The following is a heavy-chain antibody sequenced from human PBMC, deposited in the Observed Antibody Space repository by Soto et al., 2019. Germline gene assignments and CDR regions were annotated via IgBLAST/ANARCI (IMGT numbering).Heavy chain of an antibody. V-gene: IGHV6-1*01. CDR3: ARDKDYYDSSGYDEGYYYYGMDV. Sequence: SQTLSLTCAISGDSVSSNSAAWNWIRQSPSRGLEWLGRTYYRSKWYNDYAVSVKSRITINPDTSKNQFSLQLNSVTPEDTAVYYCARDKDYYDSSGYDEGYYYYGMDVWGQGTTVTVS. CDR1: GDSVSSNSAA. J-gene: IGHJ6*02. CDR2: TYYRSKWYN. D-gene: IGHD3-22*01.